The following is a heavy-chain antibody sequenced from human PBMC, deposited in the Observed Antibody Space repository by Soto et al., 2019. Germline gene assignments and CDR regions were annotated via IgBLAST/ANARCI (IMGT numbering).Heavy chain of an antibody. CDR1: GFTVSSNY. Sequence: GGSLRLSCAASGFTVSSNYMSWVRQAPGKGLEWVSVIYSGGSTYYADSVKGRFTISRDNSKNTLYLQMNSLRAEDTAVYYCASEPYCSSTSCYNAEYFQHWGQGTLVTVSS. CDR3: ASEPYCSSTSCYNAEYFQH. CDR2: IYSGGST. V-gene: IGHV3-66*01. D-gene: IGHD2-2*02. J-gene: IGHJ1*01.